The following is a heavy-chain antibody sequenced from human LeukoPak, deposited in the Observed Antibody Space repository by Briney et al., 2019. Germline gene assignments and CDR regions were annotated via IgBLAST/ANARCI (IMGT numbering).Heavy chain of an antibody. J-gene: IGHJ6*02. Sequence: SVKVSCKASGGTFSSYAISWVRQAPGQGLEWMGGIIPIFGTANYAQKSQGRVTITADESTSTAYMELSSLRSEDTAVYYCARDNGQQWLVRGYYYGMDVWGQGTTVTVSS. CDR3: ARDNGQQWLVRGYYYGMDV. CDR1: GGTFSSYA. V-gene: IGHV1-69*13. D-gene: IGHD6-19*01. CDR2: IIPIFGTA.